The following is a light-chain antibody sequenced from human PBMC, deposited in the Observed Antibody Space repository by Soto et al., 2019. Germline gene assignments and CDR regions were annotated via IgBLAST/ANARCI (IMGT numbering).Light chain of an antibody. Sequence: DIQMTQSPSSVAASMGDRVILTCRASQDIGNLLAWYQQKPGKAPKLLIYFGSNLQTGVPSRFSGSGSGTDFTLTISSLQPDDLATYYCQQADSFPLTFGRGTRVVIK. J-gene: IGKJ4*01. CDR2: FGS. CDR3: QQADSFPLT. CDR1: QDIGNL. V-gene: IGKV1-12*01.